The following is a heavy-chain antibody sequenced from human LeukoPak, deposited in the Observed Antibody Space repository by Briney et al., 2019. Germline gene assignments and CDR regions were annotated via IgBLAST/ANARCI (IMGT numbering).Heavy chain of an antibody. Sequence: PGGSLRLSCAASGFTFSSHGMNWVRQAPGKGLEWVSGISPSGGITYYADSVKGRFTISRDNSKNTLYLQMNSLRAEDTAVYYCAKCTYYYYYYMDVWGKGTTVTISS. CDR1: GFTFSSHG. CDR2: ISPSGGIT. V-gene: IGHV3-23*01. CDR3: AKCTYYYYYYMDV. D-gene: IGHD1-1*01. J-gene: IGHJ6*03.